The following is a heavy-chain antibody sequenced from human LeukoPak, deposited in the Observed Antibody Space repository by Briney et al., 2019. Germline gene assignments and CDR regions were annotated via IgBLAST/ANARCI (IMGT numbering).Heavy chain of an antibody. V-gene: IGHV3-23*01. J-gene: IGHJ4*02. CDR3: AKDIPDCGGDCYPFGFDY. CDR2: IRGSGGGT. D-gene: IGHD2-21*01. CDR1: GFTFSSYA. Sequence: GGSLRLSCAASGFTFSSYAMSWVRQAPGKGLEWVSAIRGSGGGTYYVDSVKGRFTISRDNSKNTLCLQMNSLRAEDTAVYYCAKDIPDCGGDCYPFGFDYWGQGTLVTVSS.